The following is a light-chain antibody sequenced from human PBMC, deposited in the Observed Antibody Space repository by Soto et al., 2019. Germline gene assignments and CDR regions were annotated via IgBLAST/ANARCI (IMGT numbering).Light chain of an antibody. CDR2: DAS. Sequence: EIVLTQSPATLSLSPGERATLSCRASQSVSSYLAWYQQKPGQAPRLLIYDASNRATGIPARFSGSGSGTDFTLTISSLEPEDFAVYYCQQSSMWPPLPFGGGTKVEIK. CDR3: QQSSMWPPLP. CDR1: QSVSSY. J-gene: IGKJ4*01. V-gene: IGKV3-11*01.